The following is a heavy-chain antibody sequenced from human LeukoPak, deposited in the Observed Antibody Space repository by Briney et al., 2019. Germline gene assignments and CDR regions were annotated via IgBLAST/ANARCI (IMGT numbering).Heavy chain of an antibody. J-gene: IGHJ4*02. Sequence: SGTLSLTCTVSGGSISNYYWSWIRQPPGKGLEWIGYIYTSGSTNYHPSLKSRVTISLDTSKNQFSLKLSSVTAADTAVYYCARMVRGVPPALTYYFDYWGQGTLVTVSS. D-gene: IGHD3-10*01. CDR3: ARMVRGVPPALTYYFDY. CDR1: GGSISNYY. CDR2: IYTSGST. V-gene: IGHV4-4*09.